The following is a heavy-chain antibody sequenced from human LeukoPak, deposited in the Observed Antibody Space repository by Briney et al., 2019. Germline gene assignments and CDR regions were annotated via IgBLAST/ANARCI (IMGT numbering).Heavy chain of an antibody. CDR3: AKESKHIVGSFDY. CDR2: ISSSSSFI. CDR1: GFTSGTYGLTYG. Sequence: GESLRLSCEVSGFTSGTYGLTYGLTWVRQAPGKGLEWVSFISSSSSFIYYADSVKGRFTISRDNAENSLYLQMNSLRAEDTAVYYCAKESKHIVGSFDYWGQGTLVTVSS. J-gene: IGHJ4*02. V-gene: IGHV3-21*04. D-gene: IGHD2-21*01.